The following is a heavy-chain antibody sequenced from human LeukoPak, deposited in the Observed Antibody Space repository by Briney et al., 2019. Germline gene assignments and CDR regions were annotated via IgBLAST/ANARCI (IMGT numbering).Heavy chain of an antibody. CDR2: IYLGDSDT. CDR1: GYSFTNYW. V-gene: IGHV5-51*01. J-gene: IGHJ4*02. D-gene: IGHD3-22*01. Sequence: GESLKISCKGSGYSFTNYWIGWVRQMPGKGLEWMGFIYLGDSDTRYNPSFQGQVTISADKSISTAYLQWSSRMASDTAMYYCARQSGAPYYYDSSGYFDYWGQGTLVTVSS. CDR3: ARQSGAPYYYDSSGYFDY.